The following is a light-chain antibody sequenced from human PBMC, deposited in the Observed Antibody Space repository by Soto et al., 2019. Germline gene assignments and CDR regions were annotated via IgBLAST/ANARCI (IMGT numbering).Light chain of an antibody. CDR1: HSVRTN. V-gene: IGKV3-15*01. CDR3: HQYNNWPPET. CDR2: GAS. J-gene: IGKJ1*01. Sequence: EVVMTQSPATLSVSPGERATLSCTASHSVRTNVAWYQHKPGQPPRLLISGASTRATGIAGRFSGSGSGTEFTLTISSLQSEDVAIYYCHQYNNWPPETFGQGTRVELK.